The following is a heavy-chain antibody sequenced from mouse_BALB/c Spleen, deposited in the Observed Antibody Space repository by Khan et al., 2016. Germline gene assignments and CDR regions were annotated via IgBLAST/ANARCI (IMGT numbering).Heavy chain of an antibody. D-gene: IGHD2-1*01. Sequence: EVQLVESGGGLVQPKGSLKLSCAASGFTFNTYAMHWVCQAPGKGLEWVARIRSKSNNYATYYADSVKDRFTIPRDDPQSMLYLQMNNLKTEDTALYYCVIEVNYRNYYAMDYWGQGTSVTVSS. V-gene: IGHV10-3*03. J-gene: IGHJ4*01. CDR2: IRSKSNNYAT. CDR1: GFTFNTYA. CDR3: VIEVNYRNYYAMDY.